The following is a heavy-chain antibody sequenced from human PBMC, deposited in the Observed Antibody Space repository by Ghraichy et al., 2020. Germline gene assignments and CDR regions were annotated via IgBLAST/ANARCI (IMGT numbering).Heavy chain of an antibody. D-gene: IGHD5-12*01. J-gene: IGHJ4*02. CDR3: ARRRGFRGYESFDY. CDR2: IYDSRST. V-gene: IGHV4-59*08. Sequence: SCTVSGGSISGYYWTWIRQPPGKGLEWIGYIYDSRSTNYNPSLKSRVTISADTSKNQFYVKLTSVTAADTAVYYCARRRGFRGYESFDYWGQGTLVTVSS. CDR1: GGSISGYY.